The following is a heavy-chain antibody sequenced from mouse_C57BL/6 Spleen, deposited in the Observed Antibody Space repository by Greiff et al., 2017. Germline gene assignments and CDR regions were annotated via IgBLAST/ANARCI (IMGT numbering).Heavy chain of an antibody. CDR2: INPSNGGT. CDR1: GYTFTSYW. CDR3: ARPIYYYGSSYGYFDY. D-gene: IGHD1-1*01. Sequence: VKLQQPGTELVKPGASVKLSCKASGYTFTSYWMHWVKQRPGQGLEWIGNINPSNGGTNYNEKFKSKATLTVDKSSSTAYMQLSSLTSEDSAVYYCARPIYYYGSSYGYFDYWGQGTTLTVSS. V-gene: IGHV1-53*01. J-gene: IGHJ2*01.